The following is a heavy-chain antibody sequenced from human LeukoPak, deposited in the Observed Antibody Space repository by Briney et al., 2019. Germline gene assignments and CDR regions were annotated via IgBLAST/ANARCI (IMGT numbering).Heavy chain of an antibody. V-gene: IGHV3-30*18. CDR3: AKENGIAAGTLDY. Sequence: PGGSLRLSCAASGFTFSSCGMHWVRQAPGKGLEWVAVISYDGSNKYYADSVKGRFTISRDNSKNTLYLQMNSLRAEDTAVYYCAKENGIAAGTLDYWGQGTLVTVSS. CDR2: ISYDGSNK. D-gene: IGHD6-25*01. J-gene: IGHJ4*02. CDR1: GFTFSSCG.